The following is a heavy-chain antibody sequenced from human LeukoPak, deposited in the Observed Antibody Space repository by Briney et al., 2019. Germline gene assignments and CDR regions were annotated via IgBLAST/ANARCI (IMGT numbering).Heavy chain of an antibody. CDR2: IHYSGST. CDR1: GGSMNTYY. Sequence: SETLSLTCTVSGGSMNTYYWTWIRQPPGKGLEWIGHIHYSGSTDYNPSLKSRVTISVDTSKNQFSLRLSSVTAADTAVYYCARFGARRLVRGYYYYMDVWGKGTTVTASS. J-gene: IGHJ6*03. V-gene: IGHV4-59*01. D-gene: IGHD2-8*02. CDR3: ARFGARRLVRGYYYYMDV.